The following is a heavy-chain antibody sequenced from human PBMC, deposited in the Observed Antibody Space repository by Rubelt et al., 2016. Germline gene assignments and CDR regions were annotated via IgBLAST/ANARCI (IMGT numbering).Heavy chain of an antibody. CDR3: ARADILTGMPWYFDL. Sequence: ANSVKGRFTISRDNSKNTLYLQMGSLRAEDMAVYYCARADILTGMPWYFDLWGRGTLVTVSS. V-gene: IGHV3-64*01. D-gene: IGHD3-9*01. J-gene: IGHJ2*01.